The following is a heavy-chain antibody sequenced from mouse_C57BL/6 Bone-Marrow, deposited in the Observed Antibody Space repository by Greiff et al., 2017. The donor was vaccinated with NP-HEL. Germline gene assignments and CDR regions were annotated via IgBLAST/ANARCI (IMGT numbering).Heavy chain of an antibody. CDR1: GYTFTSYW. D-gene: IGHD2-12*01. Sequence: VQLQQPGAELVKPGASVKMSCKASGYTFTSYWITWVKQRPGQGLEWIGDIYPGSGSTNYNEKFKSKATLTVVTSSSTAYMQLSSLTSEDSAVYYCARLYSPMDYWGQGTSVTVSS. CDR2: IYPGSGST. V-gene: IGHV1-55*01. CDR3: ARLYSPMDY. J-gene: IGHJ4*01.